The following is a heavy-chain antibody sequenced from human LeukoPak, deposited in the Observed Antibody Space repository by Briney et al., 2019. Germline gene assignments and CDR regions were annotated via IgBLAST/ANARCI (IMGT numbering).Heavy chain of an antibody. CDR3: ASWGAGGNS. Sequence: GGSLRLSCEASGFTLSTYWMNWVRQVPGKGLDWVANINPDGSGKRYVDSVKGRFTIARDNADNSLSLQMYSLRAEDTAVYYCASWGAGGNSWGQGTLVTVSS. D-gene: IGHD3-16*01. CDR2: INPDGSGK. V-gene: IGHV3-7*01. J-gene: IGHJ4*02. CDR1: GFTLSTYW.